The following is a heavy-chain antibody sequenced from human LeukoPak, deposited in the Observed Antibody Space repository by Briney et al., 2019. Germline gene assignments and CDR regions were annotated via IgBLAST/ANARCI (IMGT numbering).Heavy chain of an antibody. Sequence: PGGSLRLSCAASGFTFSSYSMNWVRQAPGKGLEWVSSISSSSSYIYYADSVKGRFTISRDNAKNSLYLQMNSLRAEDTAVYYCARGAAAGTIGGYWGQGTLVTVSS. CDR2: ISSSSSYI. CDR3: ARGAAAGTIGGY. D-gene: IGHD6-13*01. V-gene: IGHV3-21*01. CDR1: GFTFSSYS. J-gene: IGHJ4*02.